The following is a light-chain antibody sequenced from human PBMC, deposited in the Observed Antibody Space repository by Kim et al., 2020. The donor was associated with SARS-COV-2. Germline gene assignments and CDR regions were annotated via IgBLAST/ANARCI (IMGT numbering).Light chain of an antibody. CDR2: SNN. V-gene: IGLV1-44*01. CDR3: TAWDGSLNGWV. J-gene: IGLJ3*02. CDR1: ISNIVTNT. Sequence: GERVTVSCSGSISNIVTNTVNWYRHLPGTAPKILVYSNNNRPAGVPDRFSGSKSGTSASLAISGLQSDDESDYYCTAWDGSLNGWVFGGGTQLTVL.